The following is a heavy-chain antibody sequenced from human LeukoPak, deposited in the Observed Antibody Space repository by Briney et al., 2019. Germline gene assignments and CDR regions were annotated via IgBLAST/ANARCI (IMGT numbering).Heavy chain of an antibody. CDR3: ARDPLRYCSSTSCYLNWFDP. D-gene: IGHD2-2*01. CDR1: GFTFSSYA. V-gene: IGHV3-30-3*01. Sequence: GGSLRLSCAASGFTFSSYAMHWVRQAPGKGLEWVAVISYDGSNKYYADSVKGRFTISRDNSKNTLYLQMNSLRAEDTAVYYCARDPLRYCSSTSCYLNWFDPWGQGTLVTVSS. CDR2: ISYDGSNK. J-gene: IGHJ5*02.